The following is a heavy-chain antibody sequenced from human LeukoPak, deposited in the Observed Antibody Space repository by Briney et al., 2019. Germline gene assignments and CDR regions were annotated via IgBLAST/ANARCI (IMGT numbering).Heavy chain of an antibody. CDR2: INHSGST. V-gene: IGHV4-34*01. D-gene: IGHD4-17*01. Sequence: SETLSLTCAVYGGSFSGYYWSWIRQPPGKGLEWIGEINHSGSTNYNPSLKSRVTISIDTSKNQFSLKLSSVTAADTAVYYCARARKYYGDYRGHWFDPWGQGTLVTVSS. J-gene: IGHJ5*02. CDR3: ARARKYYGDYRGHWFDP. CDR1: GGSFSGYY.